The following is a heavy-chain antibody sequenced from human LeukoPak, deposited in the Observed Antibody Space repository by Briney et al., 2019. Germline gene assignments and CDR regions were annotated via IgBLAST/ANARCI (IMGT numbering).Heavy chain of an antibody. CDR3: ARDLGGYYYDSSGNPQVYNWFDP. Sequence: SEPLSLTCTVSGGAFRSYYWSWIPQPAGKALEWIGRTYTSGCTNYNPSLKSRVTMSVDTSKNQFSLKLSSVTAADTAVYYCARDLGGYYYDSSGNPQVYNWFDPWGQGTLVTVSS. CDR2: TYTSGCT. V-gene: IGHV4-4*07. D-gene: IGHD3-22*01. CDR1: GGAFRSYY. J-gene: IGHJ5*02.